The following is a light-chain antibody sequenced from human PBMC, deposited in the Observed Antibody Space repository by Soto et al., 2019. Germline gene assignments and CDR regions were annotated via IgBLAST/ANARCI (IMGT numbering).Light chain of an antibody. CDR1: QDISDW. J-gene: IGKJ4*01. CDR2: AAS. CDR3: QPYNTYPLT. V-gene: IGKV1D-16*01. Sequence: DIQMTQSPSSLSASVGDRVSITCRASQDISDWLSWYQQKPEKAPKSLIYAASLLHPGVPARFSGSGSGADFHLTIRSLQPEDSATSYCQPYNTYPLTFGGGTKVEIK.